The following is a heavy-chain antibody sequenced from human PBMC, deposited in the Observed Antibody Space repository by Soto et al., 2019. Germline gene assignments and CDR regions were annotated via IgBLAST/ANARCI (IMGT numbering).Heavy chain of an antibody. CDR3: ASPTYSGYDRYYYYYYMDV. V-gene: IGHV4-39*01. CDR2: IYYSGST. CDR1: GGSISSSSYY. D-gene: IGHD5-12*01. J-gene: IGHJ6*03. Sequence: SETLSLTCTVSGGSISSSSYYWGWIRQPPGKGLEWIGSIYYSGSTYYNPSLKSRVTISVDTSKNQFSLKLSSVTAADTAVYYCASPTYSGYDRYYYYYYMDVWGKGTTVTVSS.